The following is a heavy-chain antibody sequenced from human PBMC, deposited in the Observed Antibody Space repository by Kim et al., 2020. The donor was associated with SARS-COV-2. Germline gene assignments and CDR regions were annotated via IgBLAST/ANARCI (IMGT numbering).Heavy chain of an antibody. CDR2: IIPILGIA. CDR1: GGTFSSYA. Sequence: SVKVSCKASGGTFSSYAISWVRQAPGQGLEWMGRIIPILGIANYAQKFQGRVTITADKSTSTAYMELSSLRSEDTAVYYCARDVYCSSTSCYEVFDYWGQGTLVPSPQ. CDR3: ARDVYCSSTSCYEVFDY. D-gene: IGHD2-2*01. V-gene: IGHV1-69*04. J-gene: IGHJ4*02.